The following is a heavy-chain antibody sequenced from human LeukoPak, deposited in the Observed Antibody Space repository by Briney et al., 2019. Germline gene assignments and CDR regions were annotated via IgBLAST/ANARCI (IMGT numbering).Heavy chain of an antibody. Sequence: SGTLSLTCTVSGGSISTGSYYWGWIRQPPGKGLEWIGSMYYSGSTYYNPSLKSRVTVSVDTSKNQLSLKLSSVTAADTAVYYCAGLHTQTHAFDIWGQGTMVTVSS. CDR1: GGSISTGSYY. D-gene: IGHD5-18*01. V-gene: IGHV4-39*01. J-gene: IGHJ3*02. CDR2: MYYSGST. CDR3: AGLHTQTHAFDI.